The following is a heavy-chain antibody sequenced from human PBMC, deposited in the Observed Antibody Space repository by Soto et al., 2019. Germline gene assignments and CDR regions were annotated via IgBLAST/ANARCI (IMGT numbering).Heavy chain of an antibody. V-gene: IGHV4-59*01. CDR3: ARARWEFAGPRENYFDY. Sequence: SETLSLSSTVSGCSISSYYWSWIRQPPGKGLEWIGYIYYSGSTNYNPSLKSRVTISVDTSKNQFSLKLSSVTAADTAVYYCARARWEFAGPRENYFDYWGQGTLVTVS. J-gene: IGHJ4*02. D-gene: IGHD1-26*01. CDR1: GCSISSYY. CDR2: IYYSGST.